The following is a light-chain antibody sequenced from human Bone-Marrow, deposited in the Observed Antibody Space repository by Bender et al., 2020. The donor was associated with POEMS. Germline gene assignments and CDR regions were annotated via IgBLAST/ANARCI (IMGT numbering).Light chain of an antibody. V-gene: IGLV2-11*01. J-gene: IGLJ1*01. Sequence: QSALTQPRSVSGSPGQSVTISCTGTSSDVGGYNYVSWYQQQPGKAPKLMIFDVGKRPSGVPDRFSGSKSGNTASLTISRLQPEDEADYYCCSYATNNTRYVFGGGTKVTVL. CDR3: CSYATNNTRYV. CDR2: DVG. CDR1: SSDVGGYNY.